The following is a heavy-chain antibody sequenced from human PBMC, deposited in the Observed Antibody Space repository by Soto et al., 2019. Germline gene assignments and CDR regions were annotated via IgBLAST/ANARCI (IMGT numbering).Heavy chain of an antibody. CDR3: TTNSVTNFYYYGMEV. CDR1: GFTFSNGW. V-gene: IGHV3-15*01. J-gene: IGHJ6*02. CDR2: IKTNIDGGRI. Sequence: EVQLVESGGGLVKPGGSLRLYCEGSGFTFSNGWMTWVSQAPGKGLEWVGRIKTNIDGGRIDYAAPVKGRFTISRDDSKNTLYLQMNSLKTEDTAVYYCTTNSVTNFYYYGMEVWGLGTTVTVSS.